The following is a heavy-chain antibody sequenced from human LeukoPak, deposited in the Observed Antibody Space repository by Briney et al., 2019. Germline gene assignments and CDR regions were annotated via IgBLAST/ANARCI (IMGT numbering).Heavy chain of an antibody. CDR3: ARGYRWRRHNWFDP. V-gene: IGHV4-61*02. CDR2: IYTSGST. Sequence: PSETLSLTCTVSGGSISSGSYYWGWLRQPAGKGLEWIGRIYTSGSTNYNPSLKSRVTISVDTSKNQFSLKLSSVTAADTAVYYCARGYRWRRHNWFDPWGQGTLVTVSS. D-gene: IGHD1-26*01. J-gene: IGHJ5*02. CDR1: GGSISSGSYY.